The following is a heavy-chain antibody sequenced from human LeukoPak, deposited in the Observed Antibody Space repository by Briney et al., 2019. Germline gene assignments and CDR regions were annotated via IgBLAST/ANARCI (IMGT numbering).Heavy chain of an antibody. J-gene: IGHJ4*02. D-gene: IGHD3-10*01. CDR2: ISNDGSNK. CDR3: AKIGKKKDYYGSGSYYTYFDY. Sequence: GGSLRLSCAASGFSFINYGIHWVRQAPGKGLEWVAVISNDGSNKHYADSVKGRFTISRDNSKSTVYLHMNSLRAEDTSVYYCAKIGKKKDYYGSGSYYTYFDYWGQGTLVTVSS. CDR1: GFSFINYG. V-gene: IGHV3-30*18.